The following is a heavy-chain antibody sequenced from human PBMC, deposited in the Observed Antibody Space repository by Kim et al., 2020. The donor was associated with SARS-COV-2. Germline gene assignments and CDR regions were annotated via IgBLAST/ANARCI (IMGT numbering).Heavy chain of an antibody. Sequence: GGSLRLSCGASGFTFSSYAMSWVRQAPGKGLEWVSVISSSGDNRYYADSVKGRFTISRDNSKNTLYLQMNSLRAEDTAIYYCAKNTRSYYYYGMDVWGQG. CDR2: ISSSGDNR. CDR1: GFTFSSYA. CDR3: AKNTRSYYYYGMDV. V-gene: IGHV3-23*01. J-gene: IGHJ6*02.